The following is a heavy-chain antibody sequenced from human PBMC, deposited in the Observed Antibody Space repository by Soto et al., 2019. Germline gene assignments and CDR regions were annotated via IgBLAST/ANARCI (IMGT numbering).Heavy chain of an antibody. CDR2: INHSGST. CDR1: GGSFSGYY. CDR3: ARGRVLAARLDY. Sequence: SETLSLTCAVYGGSFSGYYWSWIRQPPGKGLEWIGEINHSGSTNYNPSLKSRVTISADTSKNQFSLKLSSVTAADTAVYYCARGRVLAARLDYWGQGTLVTVSS. V-gene: IGHV4-34*01. J-gene: IGHJ4*02. D-gene: IGHD6-6*01.